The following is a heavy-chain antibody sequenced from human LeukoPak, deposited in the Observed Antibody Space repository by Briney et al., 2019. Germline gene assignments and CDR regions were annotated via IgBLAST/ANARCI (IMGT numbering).Heavy chain of an antibody. D-gene: IGHD6-19*01. V-gene: IGHV1-18*01. CDR3: ARGEASSGWYFFDY. CDR2: ISAYNGNT. CDR1: GYTFISYG. Sequence: GASVKVSCKASGYTFISYGISWVGQAPGQGRGWMGWISAYNGNTNYAQKLQGRVTMTTDTSTSTAYMELRSLRSDDTAVYYCARGEASSGWYFFDYWGQGTLVTVSS. J-gene: IGHJ4*02.